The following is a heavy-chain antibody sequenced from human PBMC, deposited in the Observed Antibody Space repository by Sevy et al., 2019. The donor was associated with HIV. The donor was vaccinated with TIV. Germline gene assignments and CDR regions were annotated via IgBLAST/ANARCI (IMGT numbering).Heavy chain of an antibody. Sequence: ESLKISCKGSGYSFTNYWIGWMRQMPGKGLEWMGIIYPGDSDTRYSPSFQGQVTISADKSITTAYLQWSSLKASDTAMYYCTRRVGVTTDFDYWGQGTLVTVSS. CDR1: GYSFTNYW. D-gene: IGHD1-26*01. V-gene: IGHV5-51*01. CDR2: IYPGDSDT. J-gene: IGHJ4*02. CDR3: TRRVGVTTDFDY.